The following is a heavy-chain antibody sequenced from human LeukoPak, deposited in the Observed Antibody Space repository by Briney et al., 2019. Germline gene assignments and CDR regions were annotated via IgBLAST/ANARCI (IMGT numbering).Heavy chain of an antibody. V-gene: IGHV3-33*03. CDR1: GFTFSSYG. Sequence: GGSLRLSCAASGFTFSSYGMHWVRQAPGKGLEWVAVILSDGSKEFYTDSVKGRFTISRDNSRDTLYFQMNSLIYEDTAVYYCAKTGFQWGEYFYYMDVWGKGTTVTVSS. CDR2: ILSDGSKE. J-gene: IGHJ6*03. D-gene: IGHD1-14*01. CDR3: AKTGFQWGEYFYYMDV.